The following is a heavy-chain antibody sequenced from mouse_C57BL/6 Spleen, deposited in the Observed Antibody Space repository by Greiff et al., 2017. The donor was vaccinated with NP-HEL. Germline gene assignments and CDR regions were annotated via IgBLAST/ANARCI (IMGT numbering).Heavy chain of an antibody. V-gene: IGHV1-64*01. J-gene: IGHJ3*01. CDR1: GYTFTSYW. Sequence: QVQLQQPGAELVKPGASVKLSCKASGYTFTSYWMHWVKQRPGQGLERIGMIHPNSGSTNYNEKFKSKATLTVDKSSSTAYMQLSSLTSEDSAVYYCARAYYSNYDAWFAYWGQGTLVTVSA. D-gene: IGHD2-5*01. CDR2: IHPNSGST. CDR3: ARAYYSNYDAWFAY.